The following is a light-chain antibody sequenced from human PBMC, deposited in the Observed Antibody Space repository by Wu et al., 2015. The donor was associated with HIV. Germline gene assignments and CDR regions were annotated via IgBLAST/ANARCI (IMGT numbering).Light chain of an antibody. CDR2: GAS. CDR1: QSVDSN. J-gene: IGKJ2*01. CDR3: QQYNDWYT. V-gene: IGKV3-15*01. Sequence: EIVMTQSPATLSVSPGERATLSCRASQSVDSNLAWYQQKPGQAPRLLIYGASTRATGIPARFSGSGSGTEFTLTISSMQSEDFAVYYRQQYNDWYTFGQGTKLEIK.